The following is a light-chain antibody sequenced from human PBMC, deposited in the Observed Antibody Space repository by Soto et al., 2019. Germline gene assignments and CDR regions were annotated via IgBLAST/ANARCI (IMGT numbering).Light chain of an antibody. Sequence: QSVLTQPPSVSGAPGQRVTISCTGSSSNIGAGYNVHWYQQLPGTAPKLLIYGNSNRPSGVPDRFSGSKSGTSASLAITGLQAEDEADYWCRSYDSSLSGWVFGGGTQLTVL. CDR2: GNS. J-gene: IGLJ3*02. CDR3: RSYDSSLSGWV. V-gene: IGLV1-40*01. CDR1: SSNIGAGYN.